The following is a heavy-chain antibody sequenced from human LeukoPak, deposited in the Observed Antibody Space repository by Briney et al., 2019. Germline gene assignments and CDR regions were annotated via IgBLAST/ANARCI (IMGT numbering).Heavy chain of an antibody. D-gene: IGHD2-2*02. CDR1: GYTFTSYD. CDR2: MNPNSGNT. V-gene: IGHV1-8*01. Sequence: ASVKVSCEASGYTFTSYDINWVRQATGQGLEWMGWMNPNSGNTGYAQKFQGRVTITRNTSISTAYMELSSLRSEDTAVYYCARVTYCSSTSCYTDGYYYYYMDVWGKGTTVTVSS. CDR3: ARVTYCSSTSCYTDGYYYYYMDV. J-gene: IGHJ6*03.